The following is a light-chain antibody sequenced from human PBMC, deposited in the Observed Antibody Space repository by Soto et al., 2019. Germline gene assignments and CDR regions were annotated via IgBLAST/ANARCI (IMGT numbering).Light chain of an antibody. CDR2: KAS. CDR3: QQYNGYRWT. CDR1: QSISNW. J-gene: IGKJ1*01. Sequence: DIQMTQSPSSLSASVGDRVTITCRASQSISNWLAWHQQKPGKVPKILIYKASSLESGVPSRFSGSGSGTEFTLTISSLQPEDFATYYCQQYNGYRWTFGQGTKV. V-gene: IGKV1-5*03.